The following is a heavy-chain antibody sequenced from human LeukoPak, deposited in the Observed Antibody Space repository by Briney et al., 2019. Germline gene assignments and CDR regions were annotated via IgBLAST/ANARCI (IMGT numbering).Heavy chain of an antibody. D-gene: IGHD1-26*01. J-gene: IGHJ6*03. CDR1: GFTFSNAW. CDR3: AVGATPHYYYYMDV. V-gene: IGHV3-15*01. Sequence: GGSLRLSCAASGFTFSNAWMSWVRQAPGKGLEWVGRIKSKTDGGTTDYAAPVKGRFTNSRDDSKNTLYLQMNSLKTEDTAVYYCAVGATPHYYYYMDVWGKGTTVTVSS. CDR2: IKSKTDGGTT.